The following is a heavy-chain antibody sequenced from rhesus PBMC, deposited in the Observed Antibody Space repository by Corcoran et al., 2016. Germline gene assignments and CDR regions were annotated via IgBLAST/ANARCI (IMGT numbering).Heavy chain of an antibody. Sequence: QVQLQESGPGLVKPSETLSITCAVSGGPISSGYYYWSWIRQPPGRGREWIGYSTYSGSTSYNPSLKSRVTSSRDTSKNQFSLKLSAVNAADTAVYYCARDWGDRYGLESWGQGVVVTVSS. CDR2: STYSGST. D-gene: IGHD3-34*01. CDR3: ARDWGDRYGLES. V-gene: IGHV4-122*02. J-gene: IGHJ6*01. CDR1: GGPISSGYYY.